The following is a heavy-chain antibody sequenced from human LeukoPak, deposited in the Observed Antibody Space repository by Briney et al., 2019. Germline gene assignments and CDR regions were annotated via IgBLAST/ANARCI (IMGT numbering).Heavy chain of an antibody. CDR1: GFTFDDYA. CDR3: AKDRGAIAAAGIDY. CDR2: ISWNSGSI. J-gene: IGHJ4*02. D-gene: IGHD6-13*01. Sequence: GGSLRLSCAATGFTFDDYAMYWVRQAPGKGLEWVSGISWNSGSIGYADSVKGRFTISRDNAKNSLYLQMNSLRAEDTALYYCAKDRGAIAAAGIDYWGQGTLVTVSS. V-gene: IGHV3-9*01.